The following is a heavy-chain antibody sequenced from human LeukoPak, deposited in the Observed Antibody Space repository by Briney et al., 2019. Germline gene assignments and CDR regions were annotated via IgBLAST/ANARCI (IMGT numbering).Heavy chain of an antibody. Sequence: GGSLRLSCAASGFTFSSYGMHWVRQAPGKGLEWVAVISYDGSNKYYADSVKGRFTISRDNSKNTLYLQMNSLRAEDTAVYYCAKDSGWLQIDYWGQGTLVTVSS. CDR3: AKDSGWLQIDY. V-gene: IGHV3-30*18. CDR2: ISYDGSNK. D-gene: IGHD5-24*01. CDR1: GFTFSSYG. J-gene: IGHJ4*02.